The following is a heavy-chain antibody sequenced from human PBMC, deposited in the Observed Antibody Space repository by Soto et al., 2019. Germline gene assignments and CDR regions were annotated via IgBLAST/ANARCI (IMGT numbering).Heavy chain of an antibody. CDR1: GYSLTSGYY. J-gene: IGHJ4*02. CDR2: IYHSGDT. CDR3: ARARIVVAGTIVDY. D-gene: IGHD6-19*01. Sequence: PSETLSLTCAVSGYSLTSGYYCGWIRQPPGKGLEWIGSIYHSGDTYYNPSLKSRVTISVDTSKNHFSLKLTSVTAADTAVYYCARARIVVAGTIVDYWGQGTLVTVPS. V-gene: IGHV4-38-2*01.